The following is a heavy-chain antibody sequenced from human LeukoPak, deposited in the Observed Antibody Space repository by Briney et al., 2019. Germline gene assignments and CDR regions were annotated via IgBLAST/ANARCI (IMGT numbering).Heavy chain of an antibody. CDR1: GFPFNNYA. CDR3: AKEENDYYDSSGYYPIDS. D-gene: IGHD3-22*01. J-gene: IGHJ4*02. CDR2: INGRGGTT. Sequence: GGPLGLSLAASGFPFNNYAMTWGRPAPRKGLEWGASINGRGGTTDYADSVKGRFTICRDNSQNTLYLQMNSPRAEDTAVYYCAKEENDYYDSSGYYPIDSWGQGTLVTVSS. V-gene: IGHV3-23*01.